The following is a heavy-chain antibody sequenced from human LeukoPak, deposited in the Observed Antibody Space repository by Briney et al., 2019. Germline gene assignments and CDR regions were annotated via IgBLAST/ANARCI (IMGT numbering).Heavy chain of an antibody. CDR1: GGSISSSSYY. CDR2: FSSSGST. CDR3: ARGPYSYDSSGAFDI. J-gene: IGHJ3*02. Sequence: SETLSLTCTVSGGSISSSSYYWGWIRQAAGKGLEWIGRFSSSGSTDYNASLKSRVTMSVDTSKNQFSLKLSSVTAADTAVYFCARGPYSYDSSGAFDIWGQGTMVTVSS. V-gene: IGHV4-61*02. D-gene: IGHD3-22*01.